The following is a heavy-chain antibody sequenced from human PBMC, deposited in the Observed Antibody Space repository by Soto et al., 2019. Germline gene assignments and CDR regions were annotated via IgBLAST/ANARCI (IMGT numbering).Heavy chain of an antibody. J-gene: IGHJ5*02. V-gene: IGHV3-23*01. Sequence: GSLRLSCAASGFTFSSYAMSWVRQAPGKGLEWVSAISGSGGSTYYADSVKGRFTISRDNSKNTLYLQMNSLRAGDTAVYYCAKPGLGYYYDSSGYQTYNWFDPWGQGTLVTVSS. CDR1: GFTFSSYA. CDR3: AKPGLGYYYDSSGYQTYNWFDP. CDR2: ISGSGGST. D-gene: IGHD3-22*01.